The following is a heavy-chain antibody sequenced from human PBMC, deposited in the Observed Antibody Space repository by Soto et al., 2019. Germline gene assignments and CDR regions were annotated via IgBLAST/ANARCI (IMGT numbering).Heavy chain of an antibody. D-gene: IGHD3-22*01. V-gene: IGHV4-34*01. CDR1: GASFSGYY. CDR3: ARLRYYYDSSGAYFFDY. CDR2: INHSVTT. J-gene: IGHJ4*02. Sequence: SETLSLTCGFYGASFSGYYWSWIRQPPGKGPEWIGEINHSVTTNYNPSLKSRVSISVDTSNYQFSLTLSSMTAADTAVYYCARLRYYYDSSGAYFFDYWGQGTPVTVSS.